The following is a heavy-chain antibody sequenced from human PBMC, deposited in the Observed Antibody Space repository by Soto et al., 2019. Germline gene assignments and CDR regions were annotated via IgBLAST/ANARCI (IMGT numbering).Heavy chain of an antibody. CDR1: GYNFIAYY. CDR2: INPTSGAT. V-gene: IGHV1-46*01. D-gene: IGHD2-21*02. CDR3: AKYCGGDCRHFVA. Sequence: QVQLVQSGAEVKKPGSSVKLSCKASGYNFIAYYIYWVRQAPGQGPEWMGMINPTSGATNYAQKFQGRVTVTRDTSTSTAYLELSSLRSEGAAVYYCAKYCGGDCRHFVAWGQGTLVTVSS. J-gene: IGHJ4*02.